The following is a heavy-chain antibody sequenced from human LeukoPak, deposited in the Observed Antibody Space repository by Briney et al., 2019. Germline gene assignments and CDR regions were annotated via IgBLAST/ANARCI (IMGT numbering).Heavy chain of an antibody. CDR3: ARGDYDSSGYYEV. V-gene: IGHV3-11*05. D-gene: IGHD3-22*01. Sequence: GGSLRLSCAASGFSFSDYSMSWIRQAPGKGLECISYGSSSSYTDYADSVKGRFTISRDNAKNSLYLQMNSLRAEDTAVYYCARGDYDSSGYYEVWGQGTLVTVSS. CDR1: GFSFSDYS. CDR2: GSSSSYT. J-gene: IGHJ4*02.